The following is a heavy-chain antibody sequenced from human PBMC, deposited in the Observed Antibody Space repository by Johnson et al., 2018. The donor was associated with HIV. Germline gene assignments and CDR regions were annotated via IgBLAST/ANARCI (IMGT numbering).Heavy chain of an antibody. CDR1: GFTFSGYG. CDR2: ISYDGSNK. D-gene: IGHD2-15*01. J-gene: IGHJ3*02. V-gene: IGHV3-30*03. CDR3: ARRIVVAARGYWAADI. Sequence: QVQLVESGGCAVQPGKSLRLSCAASGFTFSGYGMHWVRQAPGKGLEWVAVISYDGSNKYYADSMKGRLTISRDNARNTLYLQMNSLGVEDTAVYYCARRIVVAARGYWAADIWGHGTLVTVSS.